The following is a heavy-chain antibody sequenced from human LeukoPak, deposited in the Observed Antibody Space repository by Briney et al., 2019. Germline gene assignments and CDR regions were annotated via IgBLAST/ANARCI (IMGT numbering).Heavy chain of an antibody. Sequence: SGGSLRLSCVASGFTFSDHYMTWVRQAPGKGLEWVANIKQDGSEKYYVDSVKGRFTISRDNARNSLYLQMNSLRAEDTAVYYCARLGRGLLWFGELSDYWGQGTLVTVSS. CDR2: IKQDGSEK. CDR3: ARLGRGLLWFGELSDY. V-gene: IGHV3-7*01. D-gene: IGHD3-10*01. J-gene: IGHJ4*02. CDR1: GFTFSDHY.